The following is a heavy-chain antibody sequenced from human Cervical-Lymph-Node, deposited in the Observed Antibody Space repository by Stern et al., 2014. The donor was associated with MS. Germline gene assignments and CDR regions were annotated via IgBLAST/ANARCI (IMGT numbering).Heavy chain of an antibody. V-gene: IGHV4-59*01. CDR2: VYHTCST. Sequence: QVQLQESGPGLVRPSETLSLTCNVSGGSMPDYYWSWIRQPPGKGLEWIGYVYHTCSTSYNPSLKSRVTISIDTSKSQFALKVNSVTTADTAVYYCARGGRMASMFYWGQGTLVTVSS. CDR1: GGSMPDYY. J-gene: IGHJ4*02. CDR3: ARGGRMASMFY. D-gene: IGHD5-24*01.